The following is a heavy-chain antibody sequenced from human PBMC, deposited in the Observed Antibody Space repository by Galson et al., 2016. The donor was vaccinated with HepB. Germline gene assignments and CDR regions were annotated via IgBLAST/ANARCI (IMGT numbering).Heavy chain of an antibody. CDR2: LSGSGSST. CDR1: RFSFTNYA. Sequence: SLRLSCAASRFSFTNYAMTWVRQAPGKGLEWVSSLSGSGSSTYYAGSVKGRFTISRDNSKNILYLQLNSLRAEDTAVYYCAKAGPAYFSDSSGLDAFDIWGQGTMVTVSS. V-gene: IGHV3-23*01. CDR3: AKAGPAYFSDSSGLDAFDI. D-gene: IGHD3-22*01. J-gene: IGHJ3*02.